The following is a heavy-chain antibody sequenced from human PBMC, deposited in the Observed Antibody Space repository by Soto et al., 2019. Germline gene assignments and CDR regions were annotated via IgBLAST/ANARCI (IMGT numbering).Heavy chain of an antibody. Sequence: QVQLQESGPGLVKPSETLSLTCTVSGGSISSYYWSWIRQPPGKGLEWIGYIYYSGSTNYKPSLKSRVTISVDTSKNQFPLKLSSVTAADTAVYYCARAAPYCSSTSCYYGSWFDPWGQGTLVTVSS. CDR2: IYYSGST. CDR3: ARAAPYCSSTSCYYGSWFDP. D-gene: IGHD2-2*01. J-gene: IGHJ5*02. CDR1: GGSISSYY. V-gene: IGHV4-59*01.